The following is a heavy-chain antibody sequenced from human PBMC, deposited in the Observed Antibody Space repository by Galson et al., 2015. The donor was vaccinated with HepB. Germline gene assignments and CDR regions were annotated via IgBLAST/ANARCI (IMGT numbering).Heavy chain of an antibody. V-gene: IGHV3-64D*06. J-gene: IGHJ4*02. CDR1: GFTFSYYA. CDR2: ISKNGDTT. CDR3: VRAWQGYYFDY. Sequence: SLRLSCAASGFTFSYYAMHWVRQAPGKGLEYLSAISKNGDTTYYAASVKGRFTISRDNSKNTLYLQMSSLRPEDSAVYSCVRAWQGYYFDYWGQGTLVTVSS.